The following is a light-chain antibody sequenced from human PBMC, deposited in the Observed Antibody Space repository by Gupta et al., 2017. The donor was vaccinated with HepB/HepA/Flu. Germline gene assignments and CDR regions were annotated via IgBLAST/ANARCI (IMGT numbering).Light chain of an antibody. CDR3: SSYTTRSTVV. Sequence: GPTPPASVPRSPGQSITISCPGTRSDVGTYDHVSWYQHHPGKAPKLMIYGVNNRPSGVSDRFSGSKSGNTASLSSSGLQAEDEADYFCSSYTTRSTVVFGGGTKLTVL. CDR1: RSDVGTYDH. J-gene: IGLJ2*01. V-gene: IGLV2-14*03. CDR2: GVN.